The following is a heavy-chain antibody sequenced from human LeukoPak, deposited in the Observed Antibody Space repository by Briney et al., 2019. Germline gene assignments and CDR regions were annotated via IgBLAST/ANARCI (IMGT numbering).Heavy chain of an antibody. V-gene: IGHV3-23*01. CDR1: GFTFSSYA. CDR3: AKVSESNYDILTGYYTPYYFDY. Sequence: TGGSLRLSCAASGFTFSSYAMSWVRQAPGKGLEWVSAISGSGGSTYYADSVKGRFTISRDNSKNTLYLQMNSLRADDTAVYYCAKVSESNYDILTGYYTPYYFDYWGQGTLVTVSS. D-gene: IGHD3-9*01. J-gene: IGHJ4*02. CDR2: ISGSGGST.